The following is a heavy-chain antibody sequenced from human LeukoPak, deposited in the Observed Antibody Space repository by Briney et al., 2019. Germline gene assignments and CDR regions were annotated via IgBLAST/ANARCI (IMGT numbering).Heavy chain of an antibody. Sequence: GGSLRLSCAASGFTFTTYAINWVRQAPGKGREWVSGISGDGDRSYYADSVNGRFTISRDNSRNTVSLHMRSLRAEDTALYYCAKDLALAGTGGGFDAWGQGTRVAVSS. CDR3: AKDLALAGTGGGFDA. D-gene: IGHD6-19*01. V-gene: IGHV3-23*01. CDR1: GFTFTTYA. CDR2: ISGDGDRS. J-gene: IGHJ3*01.